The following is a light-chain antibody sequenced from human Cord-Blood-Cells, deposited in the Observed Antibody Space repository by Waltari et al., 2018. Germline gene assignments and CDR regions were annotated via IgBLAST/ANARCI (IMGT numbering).Light chain of an antibody. CDR3: QSYDSSRSGSV. CDR1: SSNIGARYD. Sequence: QSVLTQPPSVSGAPGQRVTISCTGSSSNIGARYDVHWYQQLPGTAPKLLIYGNSNRPSGVPDRVSGAESGTSASLAITGLQAEDEADYYCQSYDSSRSGSVFGRGTKLTVL. V-gene: IGLV1-40*01. CDR2: GNS. J-gene: IGLJ3*02.